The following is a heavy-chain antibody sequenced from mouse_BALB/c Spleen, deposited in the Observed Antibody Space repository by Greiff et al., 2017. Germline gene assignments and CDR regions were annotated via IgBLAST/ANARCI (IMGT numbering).Heavy chain of an antibody. J-gene: IGHJ4*01. CDR3: ARHDVCYPGMDY. CDR2: INSNGGST. Sequence: DVQLQESGGGLVKLGGSLKLSCAASGFTFSSYYMSWVRQTPEKRLEWVAAINSNGGSTYYPDTVKGRFTISRDNAKNTLYLQMSSLKSEDTALYYCARHDVCYPGMDYWGQGTPVTVSA. D-gene: IGHD2-3*01. CDR1: GFTFSSYY. V-gene: IGHV5-6-2*01.